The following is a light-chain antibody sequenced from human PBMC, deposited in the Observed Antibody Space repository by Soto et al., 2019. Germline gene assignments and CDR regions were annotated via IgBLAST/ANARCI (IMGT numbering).Light chain of an antibody. CDR3: AAWDDSLNGWV. CDR2: SNT. Sequence: QSVLTQPPSASGTPGQRVTISCSGSSSNIGSNTVNWYQQLPGTAPKLLIYSNTQRPSGVPDRFSGSKSGTSASLAISGLQSEYEDDYYCAAWDDSLNGWVFGGGTKLTVL. J-gene: IGLJ3*02. CDR1: SSNIGSNT. V-gene: IGLV1-44*01.